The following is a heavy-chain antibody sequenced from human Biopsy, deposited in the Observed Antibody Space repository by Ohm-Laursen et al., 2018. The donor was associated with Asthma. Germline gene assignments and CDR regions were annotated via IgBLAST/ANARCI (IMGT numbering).Heavy chain of an antibody. CDR3: VRDGTDDAFDI. CDR2: ISKDARTQ. CDR1: GFSFSNFA. V-gene: IGHV3-30*01. D-gene: IGHD1-1*01. Sequence: SLRLSCAASGFSFSNFAIHWVRQAPGKGLEWVGVISKDARTQDYADSVKGRLTMARDNSKNTLDLQMNSLREEDTAVYYCVRDGTDDAFDIWGQGTVVSVSS. J-gene: IGHJ3*02.